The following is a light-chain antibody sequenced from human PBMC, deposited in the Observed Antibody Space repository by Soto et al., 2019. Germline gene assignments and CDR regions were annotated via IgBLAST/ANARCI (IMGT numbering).Light chain of an antibody. CDR3: QQSYTAPSIT. J-gene: IGKJ5*01. V-gene: IGKV1-39*01. CDR2: GVS. CDR1: QSISSS. Sequence: DIQMTHSPSSLSASVGDKFTITCRASQSISSSLNWYQQKSGKAPNLLIYGVSRLQGGVPSRFSGSGSGTDFTLSISSLQPEDFATYYCQQSYTAPSITFGQGTRLEIK.